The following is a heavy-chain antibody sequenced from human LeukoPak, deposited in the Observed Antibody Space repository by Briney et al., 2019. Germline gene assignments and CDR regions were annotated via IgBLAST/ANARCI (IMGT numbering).Heavy chain of an antibody. V-gene: IGHV3-15*07. J-gene: IGHJ4*02. Sequence: GGSLRLSCAASGLTVTNAWMHWFRQAPGKGLEWVGRIKRRSDGGTTDFAAPVKGRFSISTGDSENTLNLQMNSLKTEDTAVYYCTASHYYGSGSPTFDYWGQGTLVSVSS. CDR2: IKRRSDGGTT. CDR3: TASHYYGSGSPTFDY. CDR1: GLTVTNAW. D-gene: IGHD3-10*01.